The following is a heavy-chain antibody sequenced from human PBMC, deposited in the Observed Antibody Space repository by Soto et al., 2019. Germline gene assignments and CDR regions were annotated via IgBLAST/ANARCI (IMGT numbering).Heavy chain of an antibody. CDR2: INPNSGGT. J-gene: IGHJ3*02. CDR1: GYTFTGYY. Sequence: ASVKVSCKASGYTFTGYYMHWVRQAPGQGLEWMGWINPNSGGTNYAQKFQGWVTMTRDTSISTAYMELSRLRSDDTAVYYCAREVRYCSSTSCYAAAAAGTFAFDIWGQGTMVTVSS. V-gene: IGHV1-2*04. CDR3: AREVRYCSSTSCYAAAAAGTFAFDI. D-gene: IGHD2-2*01.